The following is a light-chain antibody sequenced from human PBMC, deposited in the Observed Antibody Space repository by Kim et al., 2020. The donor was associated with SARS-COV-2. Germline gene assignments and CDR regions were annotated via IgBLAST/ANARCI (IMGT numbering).Light chain of an antibody. Sequence: DIQMTQSPSSLSASVGDRVTITCRASQGISIYLALYQQKPGKVPKLLIYAASTLQSGVPSRFSGSGSGTDFTLTISSLQPEDVATYYCQRYNSVPLTFGGGTKVDIK. V-gene: IGKV1-27*01. CDR3: QRYNSVPLT. J-gene: IGKJ4*01. CDR2: AAS. CDR1: QGISIY.